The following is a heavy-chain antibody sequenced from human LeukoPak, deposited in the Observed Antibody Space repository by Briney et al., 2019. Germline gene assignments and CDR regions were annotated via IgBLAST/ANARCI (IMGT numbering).Heavy chain of an antibody. J-gene: IGHJ4*02. D-gene: IGHD1-14*01. CDR2: IYYSGST. CDR1: GGSISSYY. CDR3: ASENRGSYDY. V-gene: IGHV4-59*01. Sequence: SETLSLTCTVSGGSISSYYWSRIRQPPGKGLEWIGYIYYSGSTNYNPSLKSRVTISVDTSKNQFSLKLSSVTAADTAVYYCASENRGSYDYWGQGTLVTVSS.